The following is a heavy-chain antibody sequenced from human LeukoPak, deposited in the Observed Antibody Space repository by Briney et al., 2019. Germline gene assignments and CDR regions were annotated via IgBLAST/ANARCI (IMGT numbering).Heavy chain of an antibody. CDR3: AGLGITMIGGV. V-gene: IGHV3-48*03. D-gene: IGHD3-10*02. CDR2: ISSSGSTI. Sequence: GGSLRLSCAASGFTFSSYEMNWVRQAPGKGLEWVSYISSSGSTIYYADSVKGRFTISRDNAKNSLYMQMTSLRAEDTAVYYCAGLGITMIGGVCGKGATVTISS. CDR1: GFTFSSYE. J-gene: IGHJ6*01.